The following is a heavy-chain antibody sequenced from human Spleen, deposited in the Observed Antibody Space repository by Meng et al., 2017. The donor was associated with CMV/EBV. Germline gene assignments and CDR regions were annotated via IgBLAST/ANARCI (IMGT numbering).Heavy chain of an antibody. CDR3: AKRGDYDFWSGYYKGWFDP. D-gene: IGHD3-3*01. Sequence: GESLKISCAASGFTFSSYAMSWVRQAPGKGLEWVSAISGSGGSTYYADSVKGRFTISRDNSKNTLYLQMNSLRAEDTAVYYCAKRGDYDFWSGYYKGWFDPWGQGTLVTVSS. CDR1: GFTFSSYA. J-gene: IGHJ5*02. CDR2: ISGSGGST. V-gene: IGHV3-23*01.